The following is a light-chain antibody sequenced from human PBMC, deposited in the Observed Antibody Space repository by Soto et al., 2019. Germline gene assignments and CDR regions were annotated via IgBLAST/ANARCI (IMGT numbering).Light chain of an antibody. CDR1: LSNIGSNF. V-gene: IGLV1-47*01. J-gene: IGLJ2*01. CDR2: RNN. Sequence: QSVLTQPPSASGTPGQRVTISCSGSLSNIGSNFIYWYQQLPGSAPKLLINRNNVRPSGVPDRFSGSKSGTSASLAISGLRSEDEADYHCAAWDDSLRGVVFGGGTQLTVL. CDR3: AAWDDSLRGVV.